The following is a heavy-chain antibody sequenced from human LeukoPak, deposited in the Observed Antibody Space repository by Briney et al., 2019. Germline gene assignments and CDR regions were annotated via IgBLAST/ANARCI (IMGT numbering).Heavy chain of an antibody. J-gene: IGHJ4*02. CDR2: IYYSGNT. CDR1: GGSINSYY. V-gene: IGHV4-39*01. Sequence: PSETLSLTCTVSGGSINSYYWGWIRQPPGKGLEWIGSIYYSGNTYYNSSLKSRVTISVDTSKTQFSLRLNSVTAADTAVYYCARRRVSTAFDYWGQGTLVIVSS. D-gene: IGHD4-17*01. CDR3: ARRRVSTAFDY.